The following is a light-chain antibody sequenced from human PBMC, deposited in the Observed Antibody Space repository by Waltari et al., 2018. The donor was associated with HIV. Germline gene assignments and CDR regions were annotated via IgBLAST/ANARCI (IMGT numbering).Light chain of an antibody. CDR3: CSKSTIYFGVL. CDR2: YVD. V-gene: IGLV2-23*02. CDR1: SNDIGFSNL. Sequence: ALSQPASESGSPGPSTPISCRGTSNDIGFSNLVSWYQHHPGKAPKLIIFYVDKRPSGISDRFSGSKSGYTASLTISGLRTEDEADYFCCSKSTIYFGVLFGGGTTLTVL. J-gene: IGLJ2*01.